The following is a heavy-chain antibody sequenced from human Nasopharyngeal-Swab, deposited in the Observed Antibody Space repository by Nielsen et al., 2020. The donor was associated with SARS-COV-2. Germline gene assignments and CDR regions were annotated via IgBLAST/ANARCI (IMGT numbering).Heavy chain of an antibody. D-gene: IGHD6-13*01. CDR3: AKDFLWQPRLDYYYYYMDV. CDR2: ISSSSSYI. CDR1: GFTFSSYS. J-gene: IGHJ6*03. Sequence: GGSLRLSCAASGFTFSSYSMNWVRQAPGKGLEWVSSISSSSSYIYYADSVKGRFTISRDNAKNSLYLQMNSLRAEDTAVYYCAKDFLWQPRLDYYYYYMDVWGKGTTVTVSS. V-gene: IGHV3-21*01.